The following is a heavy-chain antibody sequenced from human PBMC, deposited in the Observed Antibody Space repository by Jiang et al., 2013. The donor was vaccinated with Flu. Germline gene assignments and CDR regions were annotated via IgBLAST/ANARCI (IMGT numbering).Heavy chain of an antibody. J-gene: IGHJ4*02. CDR3: ARPWVRDGYNPDYFDY. D-gene: IGHD5-24*01. CDR2: IYYSGST. V-gene: IGHV4-59*01. Sequence: SGPGLVKPSETLSLTCTVSGGSISNYYWSWIRQPPGKGLEWIGYIYYSGSTNYNPSLESRITMSVDTSKNQFSLNLSSVTAADTAVYYCARPWVRDGYNPDYFDYWGQGTLVTVSS. CDR1: GGSISNYY.